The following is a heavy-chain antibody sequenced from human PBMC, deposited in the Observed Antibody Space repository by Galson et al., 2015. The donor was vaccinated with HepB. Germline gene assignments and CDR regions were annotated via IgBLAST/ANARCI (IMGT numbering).Heavy chain of an antibody. Sequence: SVKVSCKASGGTFSSYAISWVRQAPGQGLEWMGRIIPILGIANYAQKFQGRVTITADKSTSTAHMELSSLRSEDTAVYYCARGVVEMATMDTHFDYWGQGTLVTVSS. CDR3: ARGVVEMATMDTHFDY. J-gene: IGHJ4*02. V-gene: IGHV1-69*04. CDR1: GGTFSSYA. CDR2: IIPILGIA. D-gene: IGHD5-24*01.